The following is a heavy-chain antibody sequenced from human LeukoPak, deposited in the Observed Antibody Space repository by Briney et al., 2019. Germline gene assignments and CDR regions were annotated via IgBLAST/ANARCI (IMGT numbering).Heavy chain of an antibody. CDR3: ARGSSEEMATIAY. CDR1: GYISTSYA. D-gene: IGHD5-24*01. Sequence: GASVKVSCKASGYISTSYAINWVRQATGQGLEWMGWMNPSNGNTGFAQKFQGRLTMTRDTSLTTAYMELSSLRSEDTAVYFCARGSSEEMATIAYWGQGTLVTVSS. CDR2: MNPSNGNT. J-gene: IGHJ4*02. V-gene: IGHV1-8*01.